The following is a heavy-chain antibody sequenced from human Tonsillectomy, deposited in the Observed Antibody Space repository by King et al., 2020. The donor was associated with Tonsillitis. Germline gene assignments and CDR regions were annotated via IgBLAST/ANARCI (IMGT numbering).Heavy chain of an antibody. D-gene: IGHD1-26*01. CDR2: FYPDDSDT. J-gene: IGHJ2*01. CDR3: ARHAVGGLYGLWYFDV. CDR1: GYNFTSYW. V-gene: IGHV5-51*01. Sequence: QLVQSGAEVKKPGESLKISCKGSGYNFTSYWIGWVRQMPGKGLEWMGIFYPDDSDTRYSPSFEGQVTISADKSTSTAYLQWSSLKASDYAMYYCARHAVGGLYGLWYFDVWGRGTLVTVSS.